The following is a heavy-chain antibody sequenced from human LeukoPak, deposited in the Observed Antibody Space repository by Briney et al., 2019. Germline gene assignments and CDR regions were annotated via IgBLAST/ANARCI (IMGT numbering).Heavy chain of an antibody. CDR2: IYNRGT. CDR3: ARYRAFDI. Sequence: PSETLSLTCTVSGDSINNYYWSWIRQPPGKGLEWIGDIYNRGTNYNPSLKSRVHISVDTSKQEFYLKLSSVTAADTAVYYCARYRAFDIWGQGTMVTVPS. J-gene: IGHJ3*02. D-gene: IGHD3-16*02. CDR1: GDSINNYY. V-gene: IGHV4-59*01.